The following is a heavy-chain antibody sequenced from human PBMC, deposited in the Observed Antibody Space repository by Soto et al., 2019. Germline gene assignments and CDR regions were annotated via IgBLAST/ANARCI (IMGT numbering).Heavy chain of an antibody. CDR3: ARLRGVYFDY. J-gene: IGHJ4*02. Sequence: QVQLQESGPGLVKPSETLSLTCTVSGGSISSYYWSWIRQPPGKGLGWIGYIYYSGSTNYNPSLRSRVTISVDTSKNQCSLKLSSVTAADTAVYYCARLRGVYFDYWGQGTLVTVSS. V-gene: IGHV4-59*08. CDR2: IYYSGST. CDR1: GGSISSYY. D-gene: IGHD3-10*01.